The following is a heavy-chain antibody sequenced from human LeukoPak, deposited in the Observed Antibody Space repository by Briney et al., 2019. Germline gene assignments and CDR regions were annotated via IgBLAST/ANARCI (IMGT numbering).Heavy chain of an antibody. D-gene: IGHD7-27*01. CDR1: GYTFTGYY. Sequence: GASVKVSCKASGYTFTGYYMHRVRQAPGQGLEWMGRINPNSGGTNYAQKFQDRVTMTRNTSISTAYMELSSLRSDDTAVYYCARGLPNWGYDYWGPGTLVTVSS. CDR2: INPNSGGT. CDR3: ARGLPNWGYDY. J-gene: IGHJ4*02. V-gene: IGHV1-2*06.